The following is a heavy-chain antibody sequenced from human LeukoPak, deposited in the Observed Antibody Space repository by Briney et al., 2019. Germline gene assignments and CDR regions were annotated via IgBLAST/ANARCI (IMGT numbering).Heavy chain of an antibody. Sequence: SETLSLTCAVSGGSISSGGYSWSWIRQPPRKGLEWIGYIYYSGSTNYNPSLKSRVTISIDTSMNQFSLKLTSVTAADTAVYYCARRTEGSSGYYFNRGQGTLVTVSS. D-gene: IGHD3-22*01. V-gene: IGHV4-61*08. CDR2: IYYSGST. CDR1: GGSISSGGYS. CDR3: ARRTEGSSGYYFN. J-gene: IGHJ4*02.